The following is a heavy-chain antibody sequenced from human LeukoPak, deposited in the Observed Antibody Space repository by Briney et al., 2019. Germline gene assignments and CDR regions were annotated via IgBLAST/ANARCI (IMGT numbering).Heavy chain of an antibody. CDR1: SGLIGTYY. D-gene: IGHD3-3*01. CDR3: ARGAYTSITIFGVVSFDY. Sequence: PSETLSLTCAVSSGLIGTYYWSWIRQPPGRGLEWIGYIYYSGSTNYNPSLKSRVTISIDTSKNQFSLKLTSMTAADTAVYYCARGAYTSITIFGVVSFDYWGQGTLVTVSS. CDR2: IYYSGST. V-gene: IGHV4-59*01. J-gene: IGHJ4*02.